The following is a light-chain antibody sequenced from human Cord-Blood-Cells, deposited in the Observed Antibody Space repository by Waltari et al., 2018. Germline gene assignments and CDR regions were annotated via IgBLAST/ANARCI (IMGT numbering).Light chain of an antibody. J-gene: IGLJ3*02. CDR3: CSYAGSSTV. CDR1: SSDVGSYNL. Sequence: QSALTQPASVSGSPGQSITISCTGTSSDVGSYNLVSWYQQHPGNAPKLMIYEVSKRPSGVSNRFSVSKSGNTASLTISGLQAEDEADYYCCSYAGSSTVFGGGTKLTVL. V-gene: IGLV2-23*02. CDR2: EVS.